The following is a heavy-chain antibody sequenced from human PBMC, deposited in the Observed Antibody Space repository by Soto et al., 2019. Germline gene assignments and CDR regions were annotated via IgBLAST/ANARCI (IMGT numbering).Heavy chain of an antibody. D-gene: IGHD5-12*01. CDR3: ARGLRGNPLGFDY. CDR1: GGTFSSYT. V-gene: IGHV1-69*02. CDR2: INPILGIA. J-gene: IGHJ4*02. Sequence: QVQLVQSGAEVKKPGSSVKVSCKASGGTFSSYTISWVRQAPGQGLEWMGRINPILGIANYAQKFQGRVTITPDKSPSTPYMELSSLRAEDTSVYYCARGLRGNPLGFDYWGQGTLVTVSS.